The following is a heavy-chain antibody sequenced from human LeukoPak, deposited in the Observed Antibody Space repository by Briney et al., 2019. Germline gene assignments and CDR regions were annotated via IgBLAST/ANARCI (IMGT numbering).Heavy chain of an antibody. Sequence: GASVKVSCKAYGYTFTRYGISWVRQAPGQGLEWMGWISAYNGNTDYAQKLHGRVTLTTGTSTSTAYMELRSLRSDDTAVYYCAREGLDILTGYPHDYWGQGTLVTVSS. CDR2: ISAYNGNT. CDR1: GYTFTRYG. J-gene: IGHJ4*02. V-gene: IGHV1-18*01. CDR3: AREGLDILTGYPHDY. D-gene: IGHD3-9*01.